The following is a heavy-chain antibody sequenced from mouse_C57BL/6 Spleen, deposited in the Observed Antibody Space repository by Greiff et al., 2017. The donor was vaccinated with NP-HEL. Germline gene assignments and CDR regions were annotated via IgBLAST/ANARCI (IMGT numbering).Heavy chain of an antibody. V-gene: IGHV1-15*01. D-gene: IGHD2-3*01. CDR1: GSTFTDYE. J-gene: IGHJ3*01. CDR3: TRSRGYDPVFAY. CDR2: IDPETGGT. Sequence: VQLQQSGAELVRPGASVTLSCKASGSTFTDYEMHWVKQTPVHGLEWIGAIDPETGGTAYNQKFKGKAILTADKSSSTAYMELRSLTSEDSAVYYCTRSRGYDPVFAYWGQGTLVTVSA.